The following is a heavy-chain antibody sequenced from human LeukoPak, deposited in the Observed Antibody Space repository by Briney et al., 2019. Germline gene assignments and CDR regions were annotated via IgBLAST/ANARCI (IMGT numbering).Heavy chain of an antibody. CDR2: IIPILGIA. D-gene: IGHD4-17*01. Sequence: GASVKVSCKASDDTFSNYGISWVRQAPGQGLEWMGRIIPILGIANYAQKFQGRVTITADKSTSTAYMELSSLRSEDTAVYYCARVLTTVTPDAFDIWGQGTMVTVSS. J-gene: IGHJ3*02. CDR3: ARVLTTVTPDAFDI. V-gene: IGHV1-69*04. CDR1: DDTFSNYG.